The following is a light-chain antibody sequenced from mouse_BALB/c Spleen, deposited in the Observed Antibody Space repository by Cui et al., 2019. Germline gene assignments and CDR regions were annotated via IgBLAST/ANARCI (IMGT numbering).Light chain of an antibody. Sequence: DIVPTQSPASLAVSLGQRATIFCRASQSVDYNGISYMPWFQQKPGQPPKLLIYAASNLESGIPARFSGSGSGTDFTLDIHPVEEEDAATYYCQQSIEEWTFGGGTKLEIK. CDR2: AAS. V-gene: IGKV3-3*01. CDR1: QSVDYNGISY. J-gene: IGKJ1*01. CDR3: QQSIEEWT.